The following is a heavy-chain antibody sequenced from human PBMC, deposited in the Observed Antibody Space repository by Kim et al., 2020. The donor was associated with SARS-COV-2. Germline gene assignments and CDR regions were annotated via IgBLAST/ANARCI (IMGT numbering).Heavy chain of an antibody. V-gene: IGHV3-23*01. CDR3: AKEERPSDIFTGYQY. D-gene: IGHD3-9*01. CDR1: GFTFSSYA. CDR2: ISGSGGST. Sequence: GGSLRLSCAASGFTFSSYAMRWVRQAPGKGLEWVSAISGSGGSTYYADSVKGRFTISRDNSKNTLYLQMNSLRAEDTAVYYCAKEERPSDIFTGYQYWGQGTLVTVSS. J-gene: IGHJ4*02.